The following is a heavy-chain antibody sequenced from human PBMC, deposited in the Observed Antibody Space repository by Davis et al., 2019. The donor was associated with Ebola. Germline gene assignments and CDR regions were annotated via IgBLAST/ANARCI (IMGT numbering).Heavy chain of an antibody. CDR1: GGSISTFSYY. CDR3: ARRGDTGTTLWILGYFDL. D-gene: IGHD1-7*01. V-gene: IGHV4-39*01. CDR2: IYYSGDT. J-gene: IGHJ2*01. Sequence: SETLSLTCTVSGGSISTFSYYWDWIRQPPGKGLEWIGSIYYSGDTYNNPSLKSRVTLSIDTSKNQFSLKLSSVTAADTAVYYCARRGDTGTTLWILGYFDLWGRGTLVTVSS.